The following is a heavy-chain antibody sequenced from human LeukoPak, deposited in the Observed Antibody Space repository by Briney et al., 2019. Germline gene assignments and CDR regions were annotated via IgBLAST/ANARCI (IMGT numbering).Heavy chain of an antibody. J-gene: IGHJ4*02. CDR1: GYPISSGYY. CDR2: IYYSGST. CDR3: ARLQPYYPYY. Sequence: ASETLSLTCTVSGYPISSGYYWGWIRQPPGKGLEWIGSIYYSGSTYYNPSLKSRVTISVDTSKNQFSLKLSSVTAADTAVYYCARLQPYYPYYWGQGTLVTVSS. D-gene: IGHD3-10*01. V-gene: IGHV4-38-2*02.